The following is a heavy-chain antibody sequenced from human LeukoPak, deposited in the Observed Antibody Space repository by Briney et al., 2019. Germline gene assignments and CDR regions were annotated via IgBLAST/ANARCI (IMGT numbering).Heavy chain of an antibody. V-gene: IGHV3-73*01. CDR3: AKDRGGSGWSFDY. CDR1: GFTFSGSA. D-gene: IGHD6-19*01. CDR2: IRSKANSYAT. J-gene: IGHJ4*02. Sequence: GGPLRLSCAASGFTFSGSAMHWVRQASGKGLEWVGRIRSKANSYATAYAASVKGRFTISRDNSKNTLHLQMDSLRAEDTAMYYCAKDRGGSGWSFDYWGQGTLVTVSS.